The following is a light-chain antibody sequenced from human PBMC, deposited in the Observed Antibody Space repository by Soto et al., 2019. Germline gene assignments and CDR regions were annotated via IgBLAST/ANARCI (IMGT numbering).Light chain of an antibody. J-gene: IGLJ2*01. Sequence: QSALTQPASVSGSPGQSITISCTGTSSDIGAYNYVSWYQQHPGKAPKLMIYDVSNRPSGVSNRFSGSKSGNTASLTISGLQAEDEADYYCSSYTSSSTLDVVFGGGTKVTV. CDR1: SSDIGAYNY. V-gene: IGLV2-14*01. CDR2: DVS. CDR3: SSYTSSSTLDVV.